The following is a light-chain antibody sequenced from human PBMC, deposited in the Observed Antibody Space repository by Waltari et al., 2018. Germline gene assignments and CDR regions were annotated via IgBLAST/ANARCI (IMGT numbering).Light chain of an antibody. CDR1: DSNIGSFF. V-gene: IGLV1-40*01. CDR3: QSYDSRLSSWV. Sequence: QSVVTQPPSVSGAPGQRVTISCTGSDSNIGSFFVQWYRHLPGTAPKLLIYENDRLPSGVSAGFSGSQSGTSASLTITGLQSEDEADYYCQSYDSRLSSWVFGGGSRLAVL. J-gene: IGLJ3*02. CDR2: END.